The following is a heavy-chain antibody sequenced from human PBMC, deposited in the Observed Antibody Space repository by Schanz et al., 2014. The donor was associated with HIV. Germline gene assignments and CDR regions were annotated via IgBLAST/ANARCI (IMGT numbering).Heavy chain of an antibody. Sequence: EVQVLESGGGLVQTGGSLRLSCVASGFTFSDFSMNWVRRAPGKGLEWISAVRHDGGRSYYADSVNGRFTISRDNSKNTLYLQMTTLRTEDTAVYYCAKPEYDSRGNSQSHFDSWGQGTLVTVSS. V-gene: IGHV3-23*01. D-gene: IGHD3-22*01. CDR3: AKPEYDSRGNSQSHFDS. J-gene: IGHJ4*02. CDR1: GFTFSDFS. CDR2: VRHDGGRS.